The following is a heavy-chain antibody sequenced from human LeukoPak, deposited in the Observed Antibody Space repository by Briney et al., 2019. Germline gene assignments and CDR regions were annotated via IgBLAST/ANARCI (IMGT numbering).Heavy chain of an antibody. CDR3: ARGGDGYNHDAFDI. Sequence: GGSLRLSCAASGFTFSSYEMNWVRQAPGKGLEWVSYISSSGSTIYYADSVKGRYTISRDNAKNSLYLQMNSLRAEDTAVYYCARGGDGYNHDAFDIWGQGTMVTVSS. V-gene: IGHV3-48*03. D-gene: IGHD5-24*01. J-gene: IGHJ3*02. CDR2: ISSSGSTI. CDR1: GFTFSSYE.